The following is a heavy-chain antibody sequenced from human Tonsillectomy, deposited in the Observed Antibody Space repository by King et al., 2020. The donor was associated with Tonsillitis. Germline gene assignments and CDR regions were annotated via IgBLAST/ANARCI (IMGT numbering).Heavy chain of an antibody. J-gene: IGHJ4*02. CDR2: ISRGGDYI. V-gene: IGHV3-21*01. Sequence: VQLVESGGGLVTPGGCLRLSCAASGFTFSTYSMNWVRQAPGKGLEWVSSISRGGDYIYYADSLKGRFNISRDNARNSLYLQMNSLRAEDTAVYYCAREDSEDFDYWGQGTLVTVSS. D-gene: IGHD1-26*01. CDR1: GFTFSTYS. CDR3: AREDSEDFDY.